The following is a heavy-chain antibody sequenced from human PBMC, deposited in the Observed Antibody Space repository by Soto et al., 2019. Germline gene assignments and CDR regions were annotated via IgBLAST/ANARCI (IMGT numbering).Heavy chain of an antibody. Sequence: QVQLVESGGGVVQPGRSLRLSCAASGFTFSSYGMHWVRQAPGKGLEWVAVIWYDGSNKYYADSVKGRFTISRDNSKNTLYLQMNSLRAEDTAVYYCARDKATIKILDYWGQGTLVTVSS. V-gene: IGHV3-33*01. J-gene: IGHJ4*02. CDR2: IWYDGSNK. CDR3: ARDKATIKILDY. D-gene: IGHD5-12*01. CDR1: GFTFSSYG.